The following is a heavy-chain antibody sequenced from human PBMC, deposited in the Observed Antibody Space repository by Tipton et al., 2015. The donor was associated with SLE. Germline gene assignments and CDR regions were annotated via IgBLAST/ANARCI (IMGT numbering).Heavy chain of an antibody. CDR2: ISTYNGNT. CDR3: ARVRVDTAMGVFDF. CDR1: GYTFTSYG. Sequence: QVQLVQSGAEVKKPGASVKVSCKASGYTFTSYGISWVRQAPGQGLEWMGWISTYNGNTHYAQNLQGRVTMTRDTSASTVYLELNSLRSAGTAVYYCARVRVDTAMGVFDFWGQGTLVIVSS. V-gene: IGHV1-18*01. D-gene: IGHD5-18*01. J-gene: IGHJ4*02.